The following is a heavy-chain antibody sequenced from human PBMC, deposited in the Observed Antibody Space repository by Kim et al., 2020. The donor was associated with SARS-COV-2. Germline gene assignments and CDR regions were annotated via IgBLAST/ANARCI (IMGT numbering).Heavy chain of an antibody. D-gene: IGHD6-13*01. CDR3: ARDSMQQLGSYFDY. J-gene: IGHJ4*02. V-gene: IGHV3-33*01. Sequence: VDSGKGRFTISRDESKNTLYLQMNSLTAEDTALYYCARDSMQQLGSYFDYWGQGTLVTVSS.